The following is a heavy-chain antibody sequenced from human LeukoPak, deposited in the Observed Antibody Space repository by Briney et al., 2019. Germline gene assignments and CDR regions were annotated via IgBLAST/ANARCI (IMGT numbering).Heavy chain of an antibody. V-gene: IGHV4-39*07. Sequence: SESLSLTCTVSGGSISSSSYYWGWIRQPPGKGLEWIGSIYYSGSTYYNPSLKSRVTISVDTSKNQFSLKLTSVTAADTAVYYCARLDSGYEKYYFDYWGQGTLVTVSS. CDR3: ARLDSGYEKYYFDY. J-gene: IGHJ4*02. CDR2: IYYSGST. D-gene: IGHD5-12*01. CDR1: GGSISSSSYY.